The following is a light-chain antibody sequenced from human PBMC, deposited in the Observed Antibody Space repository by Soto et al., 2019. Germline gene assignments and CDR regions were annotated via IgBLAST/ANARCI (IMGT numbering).Light chain of an antibody. CDR1: QGVRSE. CDR2: TAS. V-gene: IGKV1-6*01. Sequence: IQMTQPPSIVSASVGDRVTITCRAIQGVRSELGWYQQKPGKALNLLIYTASTLQSGVPSRFSGSGSGTDFTLTISSLQPEDFATYYCIQDYNYPLAFGGGTKVDIK. J-gene: IGKJ4*01. CDR3: IQDYNYPLA.